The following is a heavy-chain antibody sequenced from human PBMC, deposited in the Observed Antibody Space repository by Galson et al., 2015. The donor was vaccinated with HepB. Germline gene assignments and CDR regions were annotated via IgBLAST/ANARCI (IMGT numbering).Heavy chain of an antibody. D-gene: IGHD3-22*01. V-gene: IGHV4-39*01. CDR1: GGSISSSSYY. Sequence: ETLSLTCTVSGGSISSSSYYWGWIRQPPGKGLEWIGSIYYSGSTYYNPSLKSRVTISVDTSKNQFSLKLSSVTAADTAVYYCARQHHLYYYDSSGPAYYYYYGMDVWGQGTTVTVSS. CDR3: ARQHHLYYYDSSGPAYYYYYGMDV. CDR2: IYYSGST. J-gene: IGHJ6*02.